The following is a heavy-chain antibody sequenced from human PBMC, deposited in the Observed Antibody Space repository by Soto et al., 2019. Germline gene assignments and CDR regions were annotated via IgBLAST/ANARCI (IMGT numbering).Heavy chain of an antibody. CDR3: AKRTSGTTWGESDY. J-gene: IGHJ4*02. D-gene: IGHD4-17*01. Sequence: QVQVMQSGAEVKKPGDSVKVSCKTSGYIFSDYGINWVRQAPGQGLEWMGWISGYSGNANLAQKFEGRVTMTTDKSTRTDYMELRRLRTEDKAVYYCAKRTSGTTWGESDYWGQGTLVTVSS. V-gene: IGHV1-18*04. CDR2: ISGYSGNA. CDR1: GYIFSDYG.